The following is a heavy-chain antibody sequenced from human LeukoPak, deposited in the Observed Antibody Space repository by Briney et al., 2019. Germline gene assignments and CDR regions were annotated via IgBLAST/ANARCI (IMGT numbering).Heavy chain of an antibody. CDR2: ISGSGGST. D-gene: IGHD2-8*02. CDR1: GFTFSSYA. J-gene: IGHJ6*02. V-gene: IGHV3-23*01. Sequence: GGSLRLSCAASGFTFSSYAMSWVRQAPGKGLEWVSAISGSGGSTYYADSVKGRFTISRDNSKNTLYLQMNRVTAEDTAVYYCAKLLTGGYYPTLYYYGLDVWGQGTTVTVSS. CDR3: AKLLTGGYYPTLYYYGLDV.